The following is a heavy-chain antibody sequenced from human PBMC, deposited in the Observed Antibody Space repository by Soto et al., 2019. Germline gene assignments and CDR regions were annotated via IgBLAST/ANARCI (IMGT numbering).Heavy chain of an antibody. J-gene: IGHJ6*02. D-gene: IGHD6-19*01. CDR3: AKDLAVAGTALYYYYYYGLDV. V-gene: IGHV3-23*01. Sequence: GGALRLSCAASGFTFSSYAMSWVRQAPGKGLEWVSAIGGSGGSTYYADSVKGRFTISRDNSKNTLYLQMNSLRAEDTAVYYCAKDLAVAGTALYYYYYYGLDVWGQGTTVTVSS. CDR2: IGGSGGST. CDR1: GFTFSSYA.